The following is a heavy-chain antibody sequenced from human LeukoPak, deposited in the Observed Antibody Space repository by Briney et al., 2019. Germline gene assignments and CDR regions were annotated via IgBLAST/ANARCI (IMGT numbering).Heavy chain of an antibody. D-gene: IGHD2-2*01. V-gene: IGHV4-30-4*08. CDR3: AGESIVVVPAAMRGGNFDY. CDR1: GGSISSGDYY. CDR2: IYYSGST. J-gene: IGHJ4*02. Sequence: PSQTLSLTCTVSGGSISSGDYYWSWIRQPPGTGLEWLGYIYYSGSTYYDPSLKSRVTISVDTSKNQFSLKLSSVTAADTAVYYCAGESIVVVPAAMRGGNFDYWGQGTLVTVSS.